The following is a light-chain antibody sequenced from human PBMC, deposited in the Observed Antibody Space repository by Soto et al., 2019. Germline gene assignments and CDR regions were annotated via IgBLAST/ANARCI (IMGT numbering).Light chain of an antibody. J-gene: IGKJ2*01. CDR2: GAL. V-gene: IGKV3-20*01. Sequence: ETVLTQSPGTLSLSPGERATLSCRASQSVTNSYLAWYQQKPGQAPRLLIYGALSRATGIPDRFSGSGSGTDFTLTISRLEPYDFAVYYCQQYGTSPYTFGQGTKLEIK. CDR1: QSVTNSY. CDR3: QQYGTSPYT.